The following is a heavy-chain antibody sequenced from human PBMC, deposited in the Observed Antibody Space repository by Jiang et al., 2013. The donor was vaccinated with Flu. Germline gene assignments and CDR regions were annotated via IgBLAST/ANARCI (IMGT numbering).Heavy chain of an antibody. CDR3: ARHHPTTYFDY. J-gene: IGHJ4*02. V-gene: IGHV4-59*08. Sequence: LLKPSETLSLTCTVSGGSISSYYWSWIRQPPGKGLEWIGYIYYSGSTNYNPSLKSRVTISVDTSKNQFSLKLSSVTAADTAVYYCARHHPTTYFDYWGQGTLVTVSS. CDR1: GGSISSYY. CDR2: IYYSGST. D-gene: IGHD1-7*01.